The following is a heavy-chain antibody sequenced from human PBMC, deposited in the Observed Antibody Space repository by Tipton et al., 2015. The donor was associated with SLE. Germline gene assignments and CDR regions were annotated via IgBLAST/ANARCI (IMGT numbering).Heavy chain of an antibody. CDR2: ISSSSTYI. J-gene: IGHJ4*02. CDR1: GFTFRSYS. Sequence: SLRLSCAASGFTFRSYSMNWVRQAPGKGLEWVSSISSSSTYIYYADSVKGRFTISRDNTKNSLYLQMNSLRAEDTAVYYCARSHPVVAAEILDSWGQGTLVSVSS. D-gene: IGHD2-15*01. V-gene: IGHV3-21*01. CDR3: ARSHPVVAAEILDS.